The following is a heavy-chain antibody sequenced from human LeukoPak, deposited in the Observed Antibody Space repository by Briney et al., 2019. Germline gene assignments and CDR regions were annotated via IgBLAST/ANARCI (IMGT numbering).Heavy chain of an antibody. Sequence: SGGSLRLSCAASGFTFSDYYMSWIRQAPGKGLEWVSYISSSGSTIYYADSVKGRFTISRDNAKNSLYLQMNGLRAEDTAVYYCARYSYGYPNYYFDYWGQGTLVTVSS. J-gene: IGHJ4*02. V-gene: IGHV3-11*01. D-gene: IGHD5-18*01. CDR2: ISSSGSTI. CDR1: GFTFSDYY. CDR3: ARYSYGYPNYYFDY.